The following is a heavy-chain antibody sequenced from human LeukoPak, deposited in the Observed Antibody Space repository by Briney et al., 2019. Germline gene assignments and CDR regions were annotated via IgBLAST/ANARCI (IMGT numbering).Heavy chain of an antibody. J-gene: IGHJ4*02. D-gene: IGHD3-10*01. CDR1: GFTFSSYA. CDR3: AKWDYYGSGSYDPVSFDY. Sequence: PGGSLRLSCAASGFTFSSYAMSWVRQAPGKGLEWVSAISGSGGSTYYADSVKGRFTISRDNSNNTLSLQMISLRAEDTAVYYCAKWDYYGSGSYDPVSFDYWGQGTLVTVSS. V-gene: IGHV3-23*01. CDR2: ISGSGGST.